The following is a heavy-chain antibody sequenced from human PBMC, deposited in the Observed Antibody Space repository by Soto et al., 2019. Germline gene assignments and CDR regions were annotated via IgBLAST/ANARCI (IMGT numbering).Heavy chain of an antibody. J-gene: IGHJ4*02. CDR2: IYYSGST. CDR1: GGSISSSSYY. D-gene: IGHD6-19*01. Sequence: SETLSLTCTVSGGSISSSSYYWGWIRQPPGKGLEWIGSIYYSGSTYYNPSLKSRVTISVDTSKNQFSLKLSSVTAADTAVYYCARGGWLVLLGDYWGQGTLVTVSS. CDR3: ARGGWLVLLGDY. V-gene: IGHV4-39*01.